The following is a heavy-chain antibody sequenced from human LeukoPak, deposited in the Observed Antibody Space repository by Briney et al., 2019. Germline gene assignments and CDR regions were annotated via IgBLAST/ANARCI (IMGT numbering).Heavy chain of an antibody. J-gene: IGHJ5*02. CDR1: GFTFSSYW. CDR3: ARVSSGSYNWVDP. CDR2: INTDGSTT. D-gene: IGHD1-26*01. V-gene: IGHV3-74*01. Sequence: GGSLRLSCAASGFTFSSYWMHWVRQAPGKGLVWISRINTDGSTTSYADSVKGRFTISRDNAKNTLYLQMNSLRAEDTAVYYCARVSSGSYNWVDPWGQGTLVTVSP.